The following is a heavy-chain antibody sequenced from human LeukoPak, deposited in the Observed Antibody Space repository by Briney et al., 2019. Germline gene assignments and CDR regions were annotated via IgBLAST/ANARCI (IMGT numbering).Heavy chain of an antibody. D-gene: IGHD3-10*01. CDR1: GGSISSYY. CDR3: ARGWSISMNRGLEGLDY. Sequence: PSETLSLTCSVSGGSISSYYWSWLRHPPRQGLEYIGYIYYIGSTNYNASLKSRVTISLDTSKKQVSLKLTSVTAADAVVYYCARGWSISMNRGLEGLDYWGQGTLVTVSS. J-gene: IGHJ4*02. CDR2: IYYIGST. V-gene: IGHV4-59*01.